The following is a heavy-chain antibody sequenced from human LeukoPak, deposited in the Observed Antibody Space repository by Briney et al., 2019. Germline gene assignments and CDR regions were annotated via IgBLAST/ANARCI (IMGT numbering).Heavy chain of an antibody. CDR1: GGSISSSSYY. V-gene: IGHV4-39*01. D-gene: IGHD4-17*01. Sequence: PSETLSHTCTVSGGSISSSSYYWGWIRQPPGKGLEWIGSIYYSRSTYYNPSLKSRVTISVDTSKNQFSLKLSSVTAADTAVYYCARVPTVTFFDYWGQGTLVTVSS. CDR2: IYYSRST. CDR3: ARVPTVTFFDY. J-gene: IGHJ4*02.